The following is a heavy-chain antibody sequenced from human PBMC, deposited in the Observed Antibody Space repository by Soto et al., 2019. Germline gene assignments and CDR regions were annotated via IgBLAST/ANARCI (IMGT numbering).Heavy chain of an antibody. D-gene: IGHD3-10*01. J-gene: IGHJ6*03. CDR1: GFTFSSYG. V-gene: IGHV3-33*01. Sequence: GGSLRLSCAASGFTFSSYGMHWVRQAPGKGLERVAVIWYDGSNKYYADSVKGRFTITRDNSKNTLYLQMNSLRAEDTAVYYCARAGITMVRGVIDPYYYMDVWGKGTTVTVSS. CDR2: IWYDGSNK. CDR3: ARAGITMVRGVIDPYYYMDV.